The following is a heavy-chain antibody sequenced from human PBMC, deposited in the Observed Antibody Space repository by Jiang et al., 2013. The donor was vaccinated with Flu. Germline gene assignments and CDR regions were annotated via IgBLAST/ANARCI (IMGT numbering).Heavy chain of an antibody. J-gene: IGHJ4*02. CDR1: GFTFGDFA. CDR3: AKFQTGPSTVSYYFDY. Sequence: VQLLESGGALVQPGGSLRLSCAASGFTFGDFAMGWVRQAPGKGMEWVSNIFGGGNDPYYADSARGRFTISRDNSKNTLYLQMNSLRADDAAVYYCAKFQTGPSTVSYYFDYWGLGNPGHRLL. D-gene: IGHD4-11*01. CDR2: IFGGGNDP. V-gene: IGHV3-23*01.